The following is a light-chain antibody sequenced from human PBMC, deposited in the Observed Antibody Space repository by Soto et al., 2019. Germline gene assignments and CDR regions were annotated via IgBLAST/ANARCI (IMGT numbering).Light chain of an antibody. CDR2: DVS. CDR3: RSFTRSNSYV. CDR1: SSDVGAYNY. Sequence: QSALTQPASVSGSPGQSITISCTGTSSDVGAYNYVSWYQQHPGKVPKLMIYDVSDRPSGVSNRFSGSKTGNTASLTISGLQAEDEADYYCRSFTRSNSYVFGTGTEVTVL. J-gene: IGLJ1*01. V-gene: IGLV2-14*03.